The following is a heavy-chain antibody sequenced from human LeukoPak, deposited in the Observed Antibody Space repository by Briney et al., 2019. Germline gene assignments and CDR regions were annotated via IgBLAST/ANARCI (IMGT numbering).Heavy chain of an antibody. Sequence: VASVKVSCKASGYTFTSYGISWVRQAPGQGLEWMGWISAYNGNTNYAQKLQGRVTMTTDTSTSTAYMELRSLRSDDTAVYYCAGSRWGYCSGGSCYSIPFDYWGQGTLVTVSS. CDR1: GYTFTSYG. J-gene: IGHJ4*02. V-gene: IGHV1-18*01. CDR3: AGSRWGYCSGGSCYSIPFDY. D-gene: IGHD2-15*01. CDR2: ISAYNGNT.